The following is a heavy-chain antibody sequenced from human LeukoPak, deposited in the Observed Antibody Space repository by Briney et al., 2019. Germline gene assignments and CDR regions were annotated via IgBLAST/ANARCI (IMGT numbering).Heavy chain of an antibody. Sequence: SETLSLTCTVSGGSISSGGYYWSWIRQPPGKGLEWIGYIYHSGSTYYNPSLKSRVTISVDRSKNQSSLKLSSVTAADTAVYYCAREGCSSTSCYVYWGQGTLVTVSS. J-gene: IGHJ4*02. CDR3: AREGCSSTSCYVY. CDR2: IYHSGST. CDR1: GGSISSGGYY. D-gene: IGHD2-2*01. V-gene: IGHV4-30-2*01.